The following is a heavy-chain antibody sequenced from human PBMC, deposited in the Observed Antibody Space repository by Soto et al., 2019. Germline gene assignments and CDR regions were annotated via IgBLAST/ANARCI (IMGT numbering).Heavy chain of an antibody. CDR3: ARVPRGRDEGWFEP. Sequence: QVHLVQSGAEVKKPGASVKVSCKASGYTFTSYGISWVRQAPGQGLEWMGWISAYNGNTNYAQKLQGRITMTTDTSTSTAYMELRSLRSDDTAVYYCARVPRGRDEGWFEPWGQGPLVTVSS. D-gene: IGHD2-15*01. V-gene: IGHV1-18*04. CDR2: ISAYNGNT. CDR1: GYTFTSYG. J-gene: IGHJ5*02.